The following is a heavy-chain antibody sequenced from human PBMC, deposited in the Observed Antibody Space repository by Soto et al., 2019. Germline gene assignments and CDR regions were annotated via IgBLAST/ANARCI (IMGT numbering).Heavy chain of an antibody. CDR2: IKSKAAGGAI. CDR3: TTDGSFGGVVVAFHL. CDR1: GFSFRDAW. D-gene: IGHD3-10*01. Sequence: EVQMVESGGGLVKPGGSLRLSCAVSGFSFRDAWMNWVRQAPGKGLEWVGSIKSKAAGGAIDYAAPVKGRFTISRDDSKDTLYLQINSLKTEDTAMYYCTTDGSFGGVVVAFHLWGQGTMLSVSS. J-gene: IGHJ3*01. V-gene: IGHV3-15*07.